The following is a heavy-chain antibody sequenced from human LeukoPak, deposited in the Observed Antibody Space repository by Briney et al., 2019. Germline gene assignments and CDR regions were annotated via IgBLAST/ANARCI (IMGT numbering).Heavy chain of an antibody. D-gene: IGHD6-19*01. CDR3: ARDHGSGWYMGHDY. V-gene: IGHV3-21*01. CDR2: ISSSSSYI. CDR1: GFTFSSYS. Sequence: PGGSLRLSCAASGFTFSSYSMNWVRQAPGKGLEWVSSISSSSSYIYYADSVKGRFTISRDNAKNSLYLQMNSLRAEDTAVYYCARDHGSGWYMGHDYWGQGTLVTVSS. J-gene: IGHJ4*02.